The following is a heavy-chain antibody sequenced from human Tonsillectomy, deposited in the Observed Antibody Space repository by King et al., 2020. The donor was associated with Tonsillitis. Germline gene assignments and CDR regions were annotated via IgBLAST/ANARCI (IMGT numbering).Heavy chain of an antibody. D-gene: IGHD3-10*01. CDR2: INTYNDNT. J-gene: IGHJ4*02. V-gene: IGHV1-18*01. CDR3: ARDVGHYYGSGSPPGY. CDR1: GYTFTSYG. Sequence: VQLVESGAEVKKPGASVKVSCKASGYTFTSYGISWVRQAPGQGLEWMGWINTYNDNTNYAQKLQGRVTMTTDTSTSTAYMELRSLRSDDTAVYYCARDVGHYYGSGSPPGYWGQGTLVTVSS.